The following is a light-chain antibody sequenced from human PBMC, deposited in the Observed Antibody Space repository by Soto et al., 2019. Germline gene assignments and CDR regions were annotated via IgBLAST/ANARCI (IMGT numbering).Light chain of an antibody. CDR1: SSDVGGYNY. CDR2: EVS. Sequence: QSVLTQPASVSGSPGQSITISCTGTSSDVGGYNYVSWYQQHPGKAPKLMIYEVSNRPSGVSNRFSGSRSGHTASLTISGLQAEDEAYYYCCSYRSSSTWVFGGGTKLTVL. CDR3: CSYRSSSTWV. J-gene: IGLJ3*02. V-gene: IGLV2-14*01.